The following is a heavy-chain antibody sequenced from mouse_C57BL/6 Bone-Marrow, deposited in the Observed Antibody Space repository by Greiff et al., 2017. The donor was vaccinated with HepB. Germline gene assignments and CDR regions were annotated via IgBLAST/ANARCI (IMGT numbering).Heavy chain of an antibody. CDR1: GFTFSSYG. V-gene: IGHV5-6*01. D-gene: IGHD1-1*01. Sequence: EVQRVESGGDLVKPGGSLKLSCAASGFTFSSYGMSWVRQTPDKRLEWVATISSGGSYTYYPDSVKGRFTISRDNAKNTLYLQMSSLKSEDTAMYYCASDGSSYYFDYWGQGTTLTVSS. CDR2: ISSGGSYT. CDR3: ASDGSSYYFDY. J-gene: IGHJ2*01.